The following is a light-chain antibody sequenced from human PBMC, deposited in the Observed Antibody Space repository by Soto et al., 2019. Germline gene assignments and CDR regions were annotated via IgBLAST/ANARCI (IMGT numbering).Light chain of an antibody. CDR1: QSVLYSSDNKNQ. V-gene: IGKV4-1*01. CDR3: QQYYSVPLT. CDR2: WAS. Sequence: DIVMTQSPDSLAVFLGERATINCKSSQSVLYSSDNKNQLAWYQQKPGQPPKLLIYWASTRESGVPDRFSGSGSGTEFTLTISSLQAEDVAVYYCQQYYSVPLTFGGGTKVEIK. J-gene: IGKJ4*01.